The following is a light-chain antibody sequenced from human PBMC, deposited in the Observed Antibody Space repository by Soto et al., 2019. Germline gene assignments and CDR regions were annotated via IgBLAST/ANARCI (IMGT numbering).Light chain of an antibody. CDR1: KLGNKY. CDR2: QDS. Sequence: SYELTQPPSVSVSPGQTASITCSGHKLGNKYACWYQQKPGQSPVLGIYQDSKRPSGIPERFSGSNSGNTATLTISGTQAMDDADYFCQAGDSSPVVFGGGTKVNVL. J-gene: IGLJ2*01. V-gene: IGLV3-1*01. CDR3: QAGDSSPVV.